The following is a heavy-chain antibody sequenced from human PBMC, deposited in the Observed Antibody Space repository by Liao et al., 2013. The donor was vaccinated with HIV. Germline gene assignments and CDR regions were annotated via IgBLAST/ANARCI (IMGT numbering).Heavy chain of an antibody. CDR1: GGSISSGSYY. D-gene: IGHD3-3*01. Sequence: QVQLQESGPGLVKPSQTLSLTCTVSGGSISSGSYYWSWIRQPAGKGLEWIGRIYASGSTNSNPSLKSRVIISVDTSKNQFSLRLSSVTAADTAVYFCARRRAWSGYYRHSSHFDFWGQGTLVTVSS. J-gene: IGHJ4*02. V-gene: IGHV4-61*02. CDR2: IYASGST. CDR3: ARRRAWSGYYRHSSHFDF.